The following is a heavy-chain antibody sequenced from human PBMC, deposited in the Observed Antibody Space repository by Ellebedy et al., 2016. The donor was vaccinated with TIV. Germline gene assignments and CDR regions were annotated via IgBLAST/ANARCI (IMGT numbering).Heavy chain of an antibody. V-gene: IGHV3-21*01. J-gene: IGHJ4*02. CDR1: GFTLSSYS. Sequence: GESLKISCAASGFTLSSYSMNWVRQAPGKGLEWVSSISSTSTYIYYADSVKGRFTISRDNGENSVYLQMNSLRVEDTALYYCARDGFGGYLDSWGQGTLIIVSS. CDR2: ISSTSTYI. CDR3: ARDGFGGYLDS. D-gene: IGHD3-10*01.